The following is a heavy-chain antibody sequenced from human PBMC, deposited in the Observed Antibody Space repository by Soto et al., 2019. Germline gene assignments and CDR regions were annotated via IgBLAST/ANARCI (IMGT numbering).Heavy chain of an antibody. Sequence: GESLKISCTGSGYSFTSYWIGWVRQMPGKGLEWMGIIYPGDSDTRYSPSFQGQVTISADKSISTAYLQWNSLQASDTAMYYCARLPGIVAPGTVFLDNWGQGTMVTGSS. CDR3: ARLPGIVAPGTVFLDN. CDR1: GYSFTSYW. J-gene: IGHJ4*02. V-gene: IGHV5-51*01. D-gene: IGHD1-1*01. CDR2: IYPGDSDT.